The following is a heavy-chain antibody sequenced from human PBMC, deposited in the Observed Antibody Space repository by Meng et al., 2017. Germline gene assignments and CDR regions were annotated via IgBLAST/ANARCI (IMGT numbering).Heavy chain of an antibody. D-gene: IGHD5-24*01. V-gene: IGHV3-30*04. Sequence: GGSLRLSCAASGFTFSSYAMHWVRQAPGKGLEWVAVISYDGSNKYYADSVKGRFTISRDNSKNTLYLQMNSLRAEDTAVYYCAREMATNYYGMDVWGQGTTVTGYS. J-gene: IGHJ6*02. CDR3: AREMATNYYGMDV. CDR2: ISYDGSNK. CDR1: GFTFSSYA.